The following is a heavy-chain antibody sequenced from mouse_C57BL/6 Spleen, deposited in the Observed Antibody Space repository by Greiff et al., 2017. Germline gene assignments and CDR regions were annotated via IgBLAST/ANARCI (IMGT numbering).Heavy chain of an antibody. CDR3: ARGSTVPLDY. CDR2: IYPGDGDT. D-gene: IGHD1-1*01. CDR1: GYAFSSSW. V-gene: IGHV1-82*01. J-gene: IGHJ2*01. Sequence: SGPELVKPGASVKISCKASGYAFSSSWMNWVKQRPGKGLEWIGRIYPGDGDTNYNGKFKGKATLTADKSSSTAYMQLSSLTSEDSAVYFCARGSTVPLDYWGQGTTLTVSS.